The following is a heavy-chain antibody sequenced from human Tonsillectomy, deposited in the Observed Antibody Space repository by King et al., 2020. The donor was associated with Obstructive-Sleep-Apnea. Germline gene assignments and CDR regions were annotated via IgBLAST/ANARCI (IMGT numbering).Heavy chain of an antibody. J-gene: IGHJ4*02. CDR2: ISYDGNYV. Sequence: VQLVESGGGVVQPGRSLRLSCAASGFSFSGHAMHWVRQAPGKGLEWVALISYDGNYVNYADSVKGRFTISRDNSRNTLYLQMNSLRSEDTAVYYSVGEIGERDFGHWGQGTLVTVSA. CDR1: GFSFSGHA. CDR3: VGEIGERDFGH. V-gene: IGHV3-30-3*01. D-gene: IGHD2-21*01.